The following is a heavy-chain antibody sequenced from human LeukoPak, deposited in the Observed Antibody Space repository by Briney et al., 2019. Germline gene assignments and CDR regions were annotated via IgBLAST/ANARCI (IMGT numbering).Heavy chain of an antibody. Sequence: QTGGSLRLSCAATGFIFSSYGMSWVRQAPGKGLEWVSAISGSGVSTYYADSVKGRFTISRDNSKNTLYLQMNSLRAEDTAVYYCAKEGRARGRGYSGYEIDYWGQGTLVTVSS. J-gene: IGHJ4*02. CDR2: ISGSGVST. CDR3: AKEGRARGRGYSGYEIDY. D-gene: IGHD5-12*01. V-gene: IGHV3-23*01. CDR1: GFIFSSYG.